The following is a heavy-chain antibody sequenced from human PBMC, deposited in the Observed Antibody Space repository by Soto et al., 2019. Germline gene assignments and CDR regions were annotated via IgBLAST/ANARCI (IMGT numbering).Heavy chain of an antibody. Sequence: EVQLVESGGGLVKPGGSLRLSCAASGFAFNTAWMTWVRQAPGKGLEWIGRIKSNTEGGTTDYIAPVKGRFTISRDDLEKTLYRQMNRMKTDDTAVYYCTTGGGAYEGGQYSYMDAWGKGPTVTSSS. J-gene: IGHJ6*03. CDR3: TTGGGAYEGGQYSYMDA. V-gene: IGHV3-15*01. CDR2: IKSNTEGGTT. CDR1: GFAFNTAW. D-gene: IGHD3-16*01.